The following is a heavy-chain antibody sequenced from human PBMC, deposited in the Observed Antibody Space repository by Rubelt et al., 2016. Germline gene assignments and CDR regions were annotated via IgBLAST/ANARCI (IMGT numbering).Heavy chain of an antibody. CDR1: GGSISSSSYF. CDR3: SRDGDSGSYYGPFDY. J-gene: IGHJ4*02. D-gene: IGHD1-26*01. V-gene: IGHV4-39*07. Sequence: QLQLQESGPGLVKPSETLSLTCTVSGGSISSSSYFWGWIRQPPGKGLAWLGRFYPSGSTHSNPSLTSRDTMSVDPSKNQFSLKLTSVTAADTAVYYCSRDGDSGSYYGPFDYWGQGTLVTVSS. CDR2: FYPSGST.